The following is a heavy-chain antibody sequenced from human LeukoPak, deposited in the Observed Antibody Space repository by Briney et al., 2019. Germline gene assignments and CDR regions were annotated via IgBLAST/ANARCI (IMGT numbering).Heavy chain of an antibody. CDR1: GGSISSSSYY. J-gene: IGHJ3*02. CDR3: ARRELYSSAPDAFDI. V-gene: IGHV4-39*01. D-gene: IGHD6-19*01. CDR2: IYYSGST. Sequence: SETLSLTCTVSGGSISSSSYYWGWIRQPPGKGLEWIGSIYYSGSTYCNPSLKSRVTISVDTSKNQFSLKLSSVTAADTAVYYCARRELYSSAPDAFDIWGQGTMVTVSS.